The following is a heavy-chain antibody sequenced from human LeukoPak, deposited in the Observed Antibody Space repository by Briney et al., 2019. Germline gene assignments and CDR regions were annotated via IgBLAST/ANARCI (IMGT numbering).Heavy chain of an antibody. Sequence: PSETLSLTCIVSVGSISGYYWSWIRQPPGKGLEWIGYIHHTGNTNYNPSLKSRVTMSVDTSKNQFSLRLISVTAADTAVYYCARAHAGYDSIDYWGQGTLVTVSS. V-gene: IGHV4-59*01. CDR2: IHHTGNT. CDR1: VGSISGYY. CDR3: ARAHAGYDSIDY. J-gene: IGHJ4*02. D-gene: IGHD5-12*01.